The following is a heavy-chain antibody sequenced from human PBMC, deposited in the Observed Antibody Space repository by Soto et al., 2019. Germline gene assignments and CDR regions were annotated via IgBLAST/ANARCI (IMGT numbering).Heavy chain of an antibody. Sequence: EVQLVESGGGLVQPGGSLKLSCAASGFTFSGSAMHWVRQASGKGLEWVGRIRSKANSYATAYAASVKGRFTISRDDSKSSEYLQMNSLKTVDSAVYFCSTYRYYDILTGYHYYLDYWGQGTLVTVSS. D-gene: IGHD3-9*01. V-gene: IGHV3-73*01. CDR3: STYRYYDILTGYHYYLDY. CDR1: GFTFSGSA. CDR2: IRSKANSYAT. J-gene: IGHJ4*02.